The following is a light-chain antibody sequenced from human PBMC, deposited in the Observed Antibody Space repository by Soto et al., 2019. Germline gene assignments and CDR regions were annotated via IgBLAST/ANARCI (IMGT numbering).Light chain of an antibody. CDR1: QGISKY. Sequence: DIPMTQSPSSLSASVGDRVTITCRASQGISKYLAWYQQKPGKVPKLLIYVASTLQSGVPSRFSGSGSGTDFTLTISSLQPEDVATYYCQNYNSAPWTFGQGTKVEIK. V-gene: IGKV1-27*01. J-gene: IGKJ1*01. CDR3: QNYNSAPWT. CDR2: VAS.